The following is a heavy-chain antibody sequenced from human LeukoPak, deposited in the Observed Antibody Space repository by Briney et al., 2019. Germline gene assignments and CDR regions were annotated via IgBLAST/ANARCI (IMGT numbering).Heavy chain of an antibody. V-gene: IGHV3-48*03. CDR2: ISSSGSSI. D-gene: IGHD2/OR15-2a*01. CDR3: AKDRGDHTYFYYYYMDV. Sequence: GSLRLSCAASGFTFSNYEMNWVRQAPGKGLECISCISSSGSSIYYADSVQGRFTISRDNAKNSLYLQMNTLRPGDTAVYYCAKDRGDHTYFYYYYMDVWGKGTTVTISS. CDR1: GFTFSNYE. J-gene: IGHJ6*03.